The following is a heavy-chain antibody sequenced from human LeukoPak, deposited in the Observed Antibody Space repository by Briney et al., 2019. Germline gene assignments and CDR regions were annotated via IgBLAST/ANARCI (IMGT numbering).Heavy chain of an antibody. CDR1: GFTFSSYG. Sequence: PGRSLRLSCAASGFTFSSYGMHWVRQAPGKGLEWVAVIWYDGSNKYYADSVKGRFTISRDNSKNTLYLQMNSLRAEDTAVYYCARPHSPYYDFWSGYCFHYWGQGTLVTVSS. J-gene: IGHJ4*02. D-gene: IGHD3-3*01. V-gene: IGHV3-33*01. CDR2: IWYDGSNK. CDR3: ARPHSPYYDFWSGYCFHY.